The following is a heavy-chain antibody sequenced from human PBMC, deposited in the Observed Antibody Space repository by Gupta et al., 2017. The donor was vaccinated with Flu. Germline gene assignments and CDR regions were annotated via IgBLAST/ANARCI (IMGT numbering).Heavy chain of an antibody. J-gene: IGHJ5*02. D-gene: IGHD2-15*01. V-gene: IGHV4-39*01. Sequence: QLQLQESGPGLVKPSETLSLTCTVSGGSISSSSYYWGWIRQPPGKGLEWIGRIYYSGSTYYNPSLKSRVTISVDTSKNQFSLKLSSVTAADTAVYYCARHAAICSGGSCYSQGPAFARKNWFDPWGQGTLVTVSS. CDR1: GGSISSSSYY. CDR2: IYYSGST. CDR3: ARHAAICSGGSCYSQGPAFARKNWFDP.